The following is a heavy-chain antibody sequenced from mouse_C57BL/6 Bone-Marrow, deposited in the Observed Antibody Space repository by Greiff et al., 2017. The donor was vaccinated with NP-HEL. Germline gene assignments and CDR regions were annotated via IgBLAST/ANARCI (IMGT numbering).Heavy chain of an antibody. D-gene: IGHD1-1*01. CDR1: GYTFTSYW. CDR2: INPSNGGT. CDR3: AREGGLRPTTVGDY. Sequence: VQLQQSGTELVKPGASVKLSCKASGYTFTSYWMHWVKQRPGQGLEWIGNINPSNGGTNYNEKFKSKATLTVDKSSSTAYMQLSSLTSEDSAVYYCAREGGLRPTTVGDYWGQGTTLTVSS. J-gene: IGHJ2*01. V-gene: IGHV1-53*01.